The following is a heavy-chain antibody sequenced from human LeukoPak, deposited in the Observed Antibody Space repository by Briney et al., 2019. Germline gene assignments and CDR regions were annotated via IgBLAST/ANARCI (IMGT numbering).Heavy chain of an antibody. CDR3: ARGGGLDD. CDR2: INHNGNVN. Sequence: GGSLRLSCAASGFTFSSYWMNWARQAPGKGLEWVASINHNGNVNYYVDSVKGRFTISRDNAKNSLYLQMSDLRAEDTAVYFCARGGGLDDWGQGATVTVSS. CDR1: GFTFSSYW. J-gene: IGHJ6*02. D-gene: IGHD3-16*01. V-gene: IGHV3-7*03.